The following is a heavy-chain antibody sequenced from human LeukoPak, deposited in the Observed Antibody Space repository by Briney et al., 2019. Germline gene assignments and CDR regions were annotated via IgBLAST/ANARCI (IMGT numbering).Heavy chain of an antibody. Sequence: GGSLRLSCAASGFTFSSYWMSWVRQAPGKGLEWVANIKQDGSEKYYVDSVKGRFTISRDNAKNSLYLQMNSLRDEDTAVYYCARDPRADYYDSSPPVHWGQGTLVTVSS. D-gene: IGHD3-22*01. V-gene: IGHV3-7*01. CDR3: ARDPRADYYDSSPPVH. CDR2: IKQDGSEK. CDR1: GFTFSSYW. J-gene: IGHJ4*02.